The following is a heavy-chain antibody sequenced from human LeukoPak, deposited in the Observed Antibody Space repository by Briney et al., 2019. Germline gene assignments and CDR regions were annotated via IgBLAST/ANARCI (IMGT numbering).Heavy chain of an antibody. D-gene: IGHD3-3*01. J-gene: IGHJ4*02. V-gene: IGHV3-30*18. CDR2: ISDDGSYK. CDR3: AKDPIYMSYYFDY. CDR1: GFSFSTYG. Sequence: GGSLRLSCAASGFSFSTYGMHWVRQAPGKGLEWVAVISDDGSYKYYADSVKGRFTISRDNSKNTLYLQMNSLRVEDTAVYYCAKDPIYMSYYFDYWGQGTLVTVSS.